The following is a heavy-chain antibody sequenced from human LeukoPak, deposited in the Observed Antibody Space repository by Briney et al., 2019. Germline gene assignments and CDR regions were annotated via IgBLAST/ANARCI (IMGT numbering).Heavy chain of an antibody. Sequence: GGSLRLSCTASGFTFSAYAMTWVRQAPRKGLEWISSMSSGSRYIYYADSVRGRFTISRDNAKNSLYLVMNNLRAEDTAIYYCARDRPTGASRVFVVQWGQGTPVTVS. CDR2: MSSGSRYI. J-gene: IGHJ4*02. CDR1: GFTFSAYA. D-gene: IGHD3-3*01. V-gene: IGHV3-21*06. CDR3: ARDRPTGASRVFVVQ.